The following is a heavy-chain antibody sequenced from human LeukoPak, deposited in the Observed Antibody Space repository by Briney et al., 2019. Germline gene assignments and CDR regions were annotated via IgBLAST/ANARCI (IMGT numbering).Heavy chain of an antibody. Sequence: ASVKVSCKASGYTFTGYYMHWVRQAPGQGLEWMGRINPNSGGTNYAQKFQGRVTMTRDTSISTAYMELSRLRSDDTAVYYCARAENSWGGGSFRYYMDVWGKGTTVTVSS. CDR3: ARAENSWGGGSFRYYMDV. CDR1: GYTFTGYY. V-gene: IGHV1-2*06. D-gene: IGHD2-15*01. CDR2: INPNSGGT. J-gene: IGHJ6*03.